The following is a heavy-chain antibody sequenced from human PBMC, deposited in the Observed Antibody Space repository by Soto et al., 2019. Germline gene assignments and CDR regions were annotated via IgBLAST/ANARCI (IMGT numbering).Heavy chain of an antibody. D-gene: IGHD4-4*01. J-gene: IGHJ4*02. CDR1: GGTFSSYT. CDR3: AREGGAYSNYDFDY. V-gene: IGHV1-69*08. Sequence: QVQLVQSGAEVKKPGSSVKVSCKASGGTFSSYTISWVRQAPGQGLEWMGRIIPILGIANYAQKFQGRVTITADKSTSTAYMELSSLRSEDTAVYYCAREGGAYSNYDFDYWGQGTLVTVSS. CDR2: IIPILGIA.